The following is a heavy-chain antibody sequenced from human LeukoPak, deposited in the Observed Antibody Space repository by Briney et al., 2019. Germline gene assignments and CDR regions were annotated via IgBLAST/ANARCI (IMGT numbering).Heavy chain of an antibody. D-gene: IGHD3-22*01. V-gene: IGHV3-30*02. CDR3: AKENRNYDSSGYLDY. J-gene: IGHJ4*02. CDR2: IRYDGSNK. Sequence: GGSLRLSCAASGFTFSSYGMHWVRQAPGKGLEWVAFIRYDGSNKYYADSVKGRFTISRDNSKNTLYLQMNSLRAEDTAVYYCAKENRNYDSSGYLDYWGQGTLVTVSS. CDR1: GFTFSSYG.